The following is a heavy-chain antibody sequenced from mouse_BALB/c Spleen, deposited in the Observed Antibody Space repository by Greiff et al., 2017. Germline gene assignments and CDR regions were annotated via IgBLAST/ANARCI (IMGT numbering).Heavy chain of an antibody. Sequence: QVQLQQSGPGLVAPSQSLSITCTVSGFSLTGYGVNWVRQPPGKGLEWLGMIWGDGSTDYNSALKSRLSISKDNSKSQVFLKMNSLQTDDTARYYCAREGYYGRYAMDYWGQGTSVTVSS. J-gene: IGHJ4*01. D-gene: IGHD1-1*01. CDR2: IWGDGST. V-gene: IGHV2-6-7*01. CDR1: GFSLTGYG. CDR3: AREGYYGRYAMDY.